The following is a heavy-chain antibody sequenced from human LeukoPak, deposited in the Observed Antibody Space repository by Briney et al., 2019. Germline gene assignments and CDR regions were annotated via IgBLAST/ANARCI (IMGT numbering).Heavy chain of an antibody. Sequence: GGSLRLSCAASGFTFSSYAMSWVRQAPGKGLGWVANIKQDGSEKYYVDSVKGRFTISRDNAKNSLYLQMNSLRAEDTAVYYCARAIRSDYWGQGTLVTVSS. D-gene: IGHD2-2*02. CDR3: ARAIRSDY. J-gene: IGHJ4*02. V-gene: IGHV3-7*01. CDR2: IKQDGSEK. CDR1: GFTFSSYA.